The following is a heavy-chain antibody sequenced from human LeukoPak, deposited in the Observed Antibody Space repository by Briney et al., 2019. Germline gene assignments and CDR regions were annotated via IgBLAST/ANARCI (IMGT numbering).Heavy chain of an antibody. V-gene: IGHV1-18*01. CDR1: GYTFTSYG. CDR2: ISAYNGNT. CDR3: ARGRYPHTSSWYGDAFDI. D-gene: IGHD6-13*01. Sequence: ASVKVSCKASGYTFTSYGISWVRQAPGQGLEWMGWISAYNGNTNYAQKLQGRVTMTTDTSTSTAYMELRSRRSDDTAVYYCARGRYPHTSSWYGDAFDIWGQGTMVTVSS. J-gene: IGHJ3*02.